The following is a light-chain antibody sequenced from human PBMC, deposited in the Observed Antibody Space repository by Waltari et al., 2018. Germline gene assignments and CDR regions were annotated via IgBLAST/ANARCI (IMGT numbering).Light chain of an antibody. CDR1: KVGSKS. V-gene: IGLV3-21*01. CDR3: QVWDSGRDQVV. Sequence: SYELTQAPSVSVAPGQTATITCGGNKVGSKSVHWFQQKTGQAPVLVIYYDSDRPSGIPERCSGSNTGNTATLTISRVEAGEEADYYCQVWDSGRDQVVFGGGTKLAVL. CDR2: YDS. J-gene: IGLJ2*01.